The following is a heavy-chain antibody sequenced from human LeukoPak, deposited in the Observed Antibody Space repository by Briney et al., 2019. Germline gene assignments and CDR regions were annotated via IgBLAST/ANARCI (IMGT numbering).Heavy chain of an antibody. Sequence: GGSLRLSCAASGFTFSSYAMHWVRQAPGKGLEWVAVISYDGSNKYYADSVKGRFTISRDNSKNTLYLQMNSLRAEDTAVYYCAELLAAITMIDYWGQGTLVTVSS. D-gene: IGHD3-22*01. CDR1: GFTFSSYA. CDR3: AELLAAITMIDY. V-gene: IGHV3-30*01. J-gene: IGHJ4*02. CDR2: ISYDGSNK.